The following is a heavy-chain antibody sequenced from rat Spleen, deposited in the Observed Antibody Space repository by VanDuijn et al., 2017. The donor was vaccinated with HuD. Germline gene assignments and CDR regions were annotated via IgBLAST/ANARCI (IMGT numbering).Heavy chain of an antibody. V-gene: IGHV5-29*01. CDR1: GFTFSDYY. CDR2: FSYDGRTT. D-gene: IGHD1-7*01. Sequence: EVQLVESGGGLVQPGRSLKLSCAASGFTFSDYYMAWVRQAPTEGLEWVATFSYDGRTTYYRDSVKGRFTISRDNAKSTLYLQMDSLRSEDTATYYCARTDYGYHTDYFDYWGQGVMVTVSS. CDR3: ARTDYGYHTDYFDY. J-gene: IGHJ2*01.